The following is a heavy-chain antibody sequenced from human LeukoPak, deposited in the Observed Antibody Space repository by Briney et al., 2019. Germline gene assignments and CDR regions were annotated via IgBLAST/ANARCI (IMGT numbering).Heavy chain of an antibody. V-gene: IGHV3-11*01. J-gene: IGHJ2*01. CDR1: GFTLRDYQ. CDR2: ITSGKTT. CDR3: ARGPWYFDL. Sequence: GGSLRLSCDVSGFTLRDYQMNWIRQAPGKGLEWISYITSGKTTSYADSVKGRLTVSRDDAKNSISLHMSSLTADDTAVYFCARGPWYFDLWGRGTLVTVSS.